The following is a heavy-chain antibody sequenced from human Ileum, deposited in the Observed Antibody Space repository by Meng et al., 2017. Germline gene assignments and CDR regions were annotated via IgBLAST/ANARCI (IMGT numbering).Heavy chain of an antibody. D-gene: IGHD7-27*01. CDR2: INYDGSAT. CDR3: ATDLQATRAWGY. J-gene: IGHJ4*02. V-gene: IGHV3-7*01. CDR1: GFTFNSHW. Sequence: GGSLRLSCAASGFTFNSHWMYWVRQAPGKGLEWLANINYDGSATFYVDSVKGRFTISRDDARNSLFLQMNSLRVEDTAVYYCATDLQATRAWGYWGQGTLVTVSS.